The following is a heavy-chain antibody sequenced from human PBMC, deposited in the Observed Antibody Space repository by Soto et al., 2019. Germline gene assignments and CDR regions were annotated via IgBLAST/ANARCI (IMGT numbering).Heavy chain of an antibody. CDR2: IIPTFGSP. CDR3: AREKFYNYFDP. Sequence: QVHLVQSGAEVKKSGSSVKVSCKTSGGIFNSYGLSWARQAPGQGPEWMGQIIPTFGSPKYAQKFQGRVTLTADELTKTVYTELRSLTSEYTAISYCAREKFYNYFDPWGQGTQVTVSS. J-gene: IGHJ5*02. CDR1: GGIFNSYG. V-gene: IGHV1-69*01.